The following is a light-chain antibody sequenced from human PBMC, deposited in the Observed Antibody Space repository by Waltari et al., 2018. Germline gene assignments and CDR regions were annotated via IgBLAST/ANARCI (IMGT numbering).Light chain of an antibody. CDR2: GAS. Sequence: EVLMTQSPATLSASPGERVTLSCRASQIVSTNLAWYQQKPGQAPRLLIYGASARATNVSARFSGGGSGTEFILDISSLQSEDFGVYYCHQYNNWPPYTFGQGTKLEIK. CDR1: QIVSTN. V-gene: IGKV3-15*01. CDR3: HQYNNWPPYT. J-gene: IGKJ2*01.